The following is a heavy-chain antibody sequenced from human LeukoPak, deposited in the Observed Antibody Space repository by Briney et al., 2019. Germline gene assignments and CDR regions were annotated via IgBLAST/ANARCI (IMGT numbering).Heavy chain of an antibody. V-gene: IGHV3-72*01. D-gene: IGHD6-13*01. J-gene: IGHJ4*02. CDR1: GFTITEYD. Sequence: GGPLTLSCGASGFTITEYDMVWLRHAPGKGVECVGRSTTTKPNSCTKEYAASVKGRFTISRDDSKNSVYLQLNSLKTEDTAVYYCVRVVTTGSGWYHFDNWGQGTLVTVSS. CDR2: STTTKPNSCTK. CDR3: VRVVTTGSGWYHFDN.